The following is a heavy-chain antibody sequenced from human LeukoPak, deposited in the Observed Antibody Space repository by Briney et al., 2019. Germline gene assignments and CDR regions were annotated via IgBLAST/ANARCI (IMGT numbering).Heavy chain of an antibody. J-gene: IGHJ5*02. CDR3: ARIAGSGSLNWFDP. D-gene: IGHD3-10*01. CDR1: GYTFTDYY. CDR2: IYPKSGGT. V-gene: IGHV1-2*02. Sequence: ALVKVSCKASGYTFTDYYIHWMRQAPGQGPEWMGWIYPKSGGTNSAQKFQGRVTLTRDTSISTTDMELTGLRSDDTAVYYCARIAGSGSLNWFDPWGQGTLVTVSS.